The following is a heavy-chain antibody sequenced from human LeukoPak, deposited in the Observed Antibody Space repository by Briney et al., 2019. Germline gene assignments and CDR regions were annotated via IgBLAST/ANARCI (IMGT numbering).Heavy chain of an antibody. D-gene: IGHD1-14*01. V-gene: IGHV4-59*01. CDR1: DDSISDYY. CDR3: ARGSASRTRPLFDY. J-gene: IGHJ4*02. CDR2: FHNSGTS. Sequence: NPSETLSLTCTVSDDSISDYYRGWIRQPPGKGLEWIGYFHNSGTSTYNPSLKSRVTISVDTSKNQFSLKLSSVTAADTAVYYCARGSASRTRPLFDYWGQGTLVTVSS.